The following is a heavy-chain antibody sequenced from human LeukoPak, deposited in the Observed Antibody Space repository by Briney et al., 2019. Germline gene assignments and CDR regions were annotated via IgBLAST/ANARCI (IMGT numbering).Heavy chain of an antibody. J-gene: IGHJ4*02. CDR3: ATDLAMVRGVIGGDY. V-gene: IGHV1-46*01. CDR1: GYTFTSYH. CDR2: INPSGGTT. Sequence: ASVKVSCKASGYTFTSYHMHWVRQAPGQGLEWMGIINPSGGTTNYAQKFQGRVTMTEDTSTDTAYMELSSLTSDDTAVYYCATDLAMVRGVIGGDYWGQGTLVTVSS. D-gene: IGHD3-10*01.